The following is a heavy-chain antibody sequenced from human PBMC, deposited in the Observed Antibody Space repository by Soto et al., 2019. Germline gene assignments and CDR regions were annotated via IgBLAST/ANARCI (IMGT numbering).Heavy chain of an antibody. CDR2: IIPILGIA. V-gene: IGHV1-69*02. D-gene: IGHD4-17*01. J-gene: IGHJ3*02. CDR3: ARAPTVLSLTDDAFDI. CDR1: GGTFSSYT. Sequence: QVQLVQSGAEVKKPGSSVKVSCKASGGTFSSYTISWVRQAPGQGLEWMGRIIPILGIANYAQKFQGRVTITADKSTSTAYMELSSLRSEDTAVYYCARAPTVLSLTDDAFDIWGQGTMVTVSS.